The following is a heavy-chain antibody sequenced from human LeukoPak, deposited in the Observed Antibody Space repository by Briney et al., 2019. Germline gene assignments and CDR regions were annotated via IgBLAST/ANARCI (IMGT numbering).Heavy chain of an antibody. J-gene: IGHJ4*02. V-gene: IGHV3-21*01. CDR1: GFTFSSYS. D-gene: IGHD6-19*01. CDR2: ISSSSSYI. Sequence: GGSLRPSCAASGFTFSSYSMNWVRQAPGKGLEWVSSISSSSSYIYYADSVKGRFTISRDNAKNSLYLQMNSLRAEDTAVYYCARVRQWLVQVFDFWGQGTLVTVSS. CDR3: ARVRQWLVQVFDF.